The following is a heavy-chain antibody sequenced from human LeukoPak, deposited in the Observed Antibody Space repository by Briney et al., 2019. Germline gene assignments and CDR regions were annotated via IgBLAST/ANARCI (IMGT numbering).Heavy chain of an antibody. CDR1: GFTFSGYS. D-gene: IGHD6-19*01. CDR2: ISISSSYI. V-gene: IGHV3-21*01. CDR3: ARDAQWLVPEGYYFYMDV. Sequence: PWGSLTRSCSGAGFTFSGYSMNWFRQAPGKGLERVSSISISSSYIFYADSVKGRFTISRDSANNSLYLQMRSLRAEDTAVYYCARDAQWLVPEGYYFYMDVWGKGNTVTVS. J-gene: IGHJ6*03.